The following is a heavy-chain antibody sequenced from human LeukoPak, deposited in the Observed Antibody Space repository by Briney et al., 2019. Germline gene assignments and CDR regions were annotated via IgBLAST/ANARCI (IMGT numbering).Heavy chain of an antibody. CDR1: GDSISSGDYY. CDR3: ARGPYSYDSSGASDI. Sequence: SQTLSLTCTVSGDSISSGDYYWSWIRQPAGKGLEWIGRISSSGSTNYNPSLKSRVTISVDTSKNQFSLKLSSVTAADPAVYFCARGPYSYDSSGASDIWGQGTMVTVSS. V-gene: IGHV4-61*02. D-gene: IGHD3-22*01. CDR2: ISSSGST. J-gene: IGHJ3*02.